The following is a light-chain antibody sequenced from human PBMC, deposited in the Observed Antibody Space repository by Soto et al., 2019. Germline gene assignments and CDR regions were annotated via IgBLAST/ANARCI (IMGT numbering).Light chain of an antibody. CDR1: QTFLYSSNIKNY. CDR2: WAS. Sequence: DIVMIQSPDSLAVSLGERATINCKSCQTFLYSSNIKNYLAWYQQKPGQSPKLLIYWASTRESGVPDRFSGSGSGTDFTLTITNLQAEDAAVYYCQQYYSIPYTFGQGTKLEIK. J-gene: IGKJ2*01. CDR3: QQYYSIPYT. V-gene: IGKV4-1*01.